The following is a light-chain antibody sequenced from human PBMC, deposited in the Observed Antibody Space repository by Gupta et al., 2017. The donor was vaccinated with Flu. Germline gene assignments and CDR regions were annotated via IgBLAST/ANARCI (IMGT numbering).Light chain of an antibody. J-gene: IGKJ1*01. CDR1: HSVYSN. CDR2: GAA. Sequence: PTPSVSPRGRTTPSCRASHSVYSNLAGYQQKPGQAPRLLIYGAATRATGSPARFSGSGSGTEVTLTISSLQSEDVAVYYCQQYNIWPTWTFGQGTKVEIK. V-gene: IGKV3-15*01. CDR3: QQYNIWPTWT.